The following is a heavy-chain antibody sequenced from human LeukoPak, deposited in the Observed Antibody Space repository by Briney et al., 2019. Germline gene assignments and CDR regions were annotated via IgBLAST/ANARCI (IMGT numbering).Heavy chain of an antibody. Sequence: SETLSLTCTVSGYSISSGYYWGWIRPPPGKGLEWIGSIYHSGSTYYNPSLKSRVTISVDTSKNQFSLKLSSVTAADTAVYYCASRGRVNGDPYYYYYYMDVWGKGTTVTVSS. D-gene: IGHD4-17*01. V-gene: IGHV4-38-2*02. CDR2: IYHSGST. CDR1: GYSISSGYY. CDR3: ASRGRVNGDPYYYYYYMDV. J-gene: IGHJ6*03.